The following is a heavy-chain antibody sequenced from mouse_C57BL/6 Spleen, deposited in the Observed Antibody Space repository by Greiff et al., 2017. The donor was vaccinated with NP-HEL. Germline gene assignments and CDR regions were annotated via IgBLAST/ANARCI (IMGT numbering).Heavy chain of an antibody. J-gene: IGHJ4*01. CDR3: TTLLYSNYGGYAMDY. Sequence: EVQLQQSGAELVRPGASVKLSCTASGFNIKDDYMHWVQQRPEQGLEWIGWIDPENGDTEYASKFQGKATITADTSSHTAYLQLSSLTSEDTGVYYCTTLLYSNYGGYAMDYWGQGTSVTVSS. D-gene: IGHD2-5*01. V-gene: IGHV14-4*01. CDR1: GFNIKDDY. CDR2: IDPENGDT.